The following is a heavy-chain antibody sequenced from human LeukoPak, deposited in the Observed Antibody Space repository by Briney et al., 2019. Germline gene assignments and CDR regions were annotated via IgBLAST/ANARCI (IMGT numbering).Heavy chain of an antibody. CDR3: ARSADIAAALYYYYYMDV. J-gene: IGHJ6*03. V-gene: IGHV7-4-1*02. CDR1: GYTFTSYA. D-gene: IGHD6-13*01. Sequence: ASVKVSCKASGYTFTSYAMNWVRQAPGQGLEWMGWINTNTGNPTYAQGFTGRFVFSLDTSVSTAYLQISSLKAEDTAVYYCARSADIAAALYYYYYMDVWGKGTTVTISS. CDR2: INTNTGNP.